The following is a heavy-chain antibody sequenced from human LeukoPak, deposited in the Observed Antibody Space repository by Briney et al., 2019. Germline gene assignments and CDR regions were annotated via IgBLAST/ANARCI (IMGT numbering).Heavy chain of an antibody. CDR1: GFTFSSYA. Sequence: PGGSLRLSCAASGFTFSSYAMSWVRQAPGKGLERVSNISGSGGATYYADSVKGRFTISRDNSKYTLCLQMNSLRAEDTAVYYCVKGGSYSGYYFDYWGQGTLVTVSS. V-gene: IGHV3-23*01. J-gene: IGHJ4*02. D-gene: IGHD5-12*01. CDR3: VKGGSYSGYYFDY. CDR2: ISGSGGAT.